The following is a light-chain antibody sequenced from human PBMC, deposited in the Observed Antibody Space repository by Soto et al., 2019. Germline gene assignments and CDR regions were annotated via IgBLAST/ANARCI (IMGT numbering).Light chain of an antibody. V-gene: IGLV2-8*01. CDR3: SSYAGSNNFV. CDR2: EVS. J-gene: IGLJ1*01. CDR1: SSDVGGYNY. Sequence: QSVLAQPGYGAGSRGQSVTISCTGTSSDVGGYNYVSWYQQHPGKAPKLMIYEVSKRPSGVPDRFSGSKSGNTASLTVSGLQAEDEADYYCSSYAGSNNFVFGTGTKVTVL.